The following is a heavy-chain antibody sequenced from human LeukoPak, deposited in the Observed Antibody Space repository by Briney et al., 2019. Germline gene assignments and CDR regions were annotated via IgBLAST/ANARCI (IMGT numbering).Heavy chain of an antibody. Sequence: SETLSLTCTVSGGSISSYYWGWIRQPPGKGLEWIGYIYYSGSTNYNPSLKSRVTISVDTSKNQFSLKLSSVTAADTAVYYCASYDYGGRDAFDIWGQGTMVTVSS. CDR1: GGSISSYY. CDR2: IYYSGST. D-gene: IGHD4/OR15-4a*01. J-gene: IGHJ3*02. CDR3: ASYDYGGRDAFDI. V-gene: IGHV4-59*01.